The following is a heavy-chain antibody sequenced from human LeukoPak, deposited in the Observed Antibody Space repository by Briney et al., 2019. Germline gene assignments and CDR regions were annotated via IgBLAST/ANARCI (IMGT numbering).Heavy chain of an antibody. CDR2: FDPEDGET. D-gene: IGHD5-12*01. CDR3: ATNTYNGYAIDS. CDR1: GYTLTELS. J-gene: IGHJ4*02. Sequence: ASVKVSCKVSGYTLTELSMHWVRQAPGKGLEWMGGFDPEDGETIYAQKLQGRVSMTEDTSTDTAFMELRSLRSEDTAVYYCATNTYNGYAIDSWGQGTLITVSS. V-gene: IGHV1-24*01.